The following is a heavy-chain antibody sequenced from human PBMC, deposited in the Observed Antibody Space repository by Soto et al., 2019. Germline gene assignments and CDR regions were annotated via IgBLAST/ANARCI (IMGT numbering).Heavy chain of an antibody. CDR1: GYTFTSYG. J-gene: IGHJ4*02. V-gene: IGHV1-18*04. CDR2: ISAYHGNT. CDR3: TRDVGYYYDRSGYYYPPFDY. Sequence: ASVKVSCKASGYTFTSYGISWVRQAPGQGLEWMGWISAYHGNTNYAQKLQVRVTMTTDTSTSTAYMQLRSLRSDDTAVYYCTRDVGYYYDRSGYYYPPFDYWGQGTLVSVSS. D-gene: IGHD3-22*01.